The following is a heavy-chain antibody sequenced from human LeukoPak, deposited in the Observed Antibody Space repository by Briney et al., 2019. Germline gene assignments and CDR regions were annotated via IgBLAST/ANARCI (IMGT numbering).Heavy chain of an antibody. CDR2: IFPILGIA. V-gene: IGHV1-69*02. CDR3: ARQATSIVGATTNWFDP. CDR1: GGTFSSYT. J-gene: IGHJ5*02. D-gene: IGHD1-26*01. Sequence: SVKVSCKASGGTFSSYTISWVRQAPGQGLEWMGRIFPILGIANYAQKFQGRVTITADKSTSTAYMELSSLRSEDTAVYYCARQATSIVGATTNWFDPWGQGTLVAVSS.